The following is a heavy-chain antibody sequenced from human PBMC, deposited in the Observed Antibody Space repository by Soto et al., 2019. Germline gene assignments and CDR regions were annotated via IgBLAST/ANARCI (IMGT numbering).Heavy chain of an antibody. D-gene: IGHD5-18*01. CDR2: INAGNGNT. J-gene: IGHJ6*02. Sequence: QVQLVQSGAEEKKPGASVKVSCKASGYTFTSYAMHWVRQAPGQRLEWMGWINAGNGNTKYSQKFQGRVTITRDTSASTAYMELSSLRSEDTAVDYCARDIQLWSDYYYYYGMDVWGQGTTVTVSS. CDR3: ARDIQLWSDYYYYYGMDV. CDR1: GYTFTSYA. V-gene: IGHV1-3*05.